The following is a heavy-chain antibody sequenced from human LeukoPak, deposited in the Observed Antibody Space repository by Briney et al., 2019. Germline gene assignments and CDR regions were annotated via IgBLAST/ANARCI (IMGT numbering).Heavy chain of an antibody. CDR2: IYHSGST. CDR3: ARVYGYCSGGSCYSNNWFDP. CDR1: GGSISSGGYY. Sequence: SQTLSLTCTVSGGSISSGGYYWSWIRQPPGKGLEWIGYIYHSGSTYYNPSLKSRVTISVDRSKNQFSLKLSSVTAADTAVYYCARVYGYCSGGSCYSNNWFDPWGQGTLVTVSS. V-gene: IGHV4-30-2*01. J-gene: IGHJ5*02. D-gene: IGHD2-15*01.